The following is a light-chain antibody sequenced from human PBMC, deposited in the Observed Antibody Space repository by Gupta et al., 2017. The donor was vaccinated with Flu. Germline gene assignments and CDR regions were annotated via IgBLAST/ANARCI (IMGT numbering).Light chain of an antibody. Sequence: SSFNVGNNYVSWYQHLPGTAPKLLIYENNKRPLGIPDRFSGSKSGTSATLGISGLQTGDEADYFCGTWDSSLSAGVFGGGTKLTVL. J-gene: IGLJ3*02. V-gene: IGLV1-51*02. CDR2: ENN. CDR1: SFNVGNNY. CDR3: GTWDSSLSAGV.